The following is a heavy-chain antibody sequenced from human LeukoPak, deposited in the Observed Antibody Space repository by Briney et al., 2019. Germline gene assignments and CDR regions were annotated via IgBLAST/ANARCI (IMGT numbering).Heavy chain of an antibody. V-gene: IGHV4-39*07. D-gene: IGHD3-22*01. Sequence: PSETLSLTCTVSGGSINSGNHYWGWIRQSPGKGLEWIGNIYYSGSTYYNPSLKSRVTLSIDTSKNQFSLKLSSVTAADTAVYYCAREAFGYYDSSGQHDYWGQGTLVTVSS. CDR3: AREAFGYYDSSGQHDY. CDR2: IYYSGST. J-gene: IGHJ4*02. CDR1: GGSINSGNHY.